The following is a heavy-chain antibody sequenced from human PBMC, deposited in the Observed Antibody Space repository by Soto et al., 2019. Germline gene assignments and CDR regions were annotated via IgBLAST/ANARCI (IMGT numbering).Heavy chain of an antibody. D-gene: IGHD6-13*01. J-gene: IGHJ6*02. CDR1: GFTFSSYG. CDR3: AKEVRSSPVGYYYGMDV. Sequence: GGSLRLSCAASGFTFSSYGMHWVRQAPGKGLEWVAVISYDGSNKYYSDSGKGRFTISRDNSKNTLYLQMNSLRAEDTAVYYCAKEVRSSPVGYYYGMDVWGQGTTVTVSS. V-gene: IGHV3-30*18. CDR2: ISYDGSNK.